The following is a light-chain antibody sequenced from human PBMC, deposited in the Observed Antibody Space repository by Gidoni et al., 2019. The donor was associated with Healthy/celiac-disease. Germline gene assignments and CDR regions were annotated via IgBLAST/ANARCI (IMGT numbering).Light chain of an antibody. CDR3: QQYGSS. CDR2: GAS. J-gene: IGKJ1*01. CDR1: QSVSSSY. Sequence: EMVLTQSPGTLSLSPGERATLSCRASQSVSSSYLAWYQQKPGQAPRLLIYGASSRATGIPDMFSGSGSGTDFTLTISRLEPEDFAVYYCQQYGSSFGQGTKVEIK. V-gene: IGKV3-20*01.